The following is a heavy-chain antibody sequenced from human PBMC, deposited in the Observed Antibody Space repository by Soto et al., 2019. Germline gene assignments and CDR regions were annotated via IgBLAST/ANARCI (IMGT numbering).Heavy chain of an antibody. CDR2: INPNGGNT. CDR3: GRDTSGLDY. Sequence: QVQLVQSGAEVKKPGASVKVSCQASGYTFASHYIHWVRQAPGQGLEWMGVINPNGGNTRYAQRFQDRLPLTTDTPTNTVYLDLSSLSSADTAVYYCGRDTSGLDYWGQGTLVTVSS. CDR1: GYTFASHY. V-gene: IGHV1-46*01. J-gene: IGHJ4*02.